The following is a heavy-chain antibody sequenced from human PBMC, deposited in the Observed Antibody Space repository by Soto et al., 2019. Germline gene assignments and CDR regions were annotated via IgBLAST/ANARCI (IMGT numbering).Heavy chain of an antibody. CDR1: GFTLSSYW. CDR3: ARDVSPGSSSLYLDAFDI. D-gene: IGHD6-13*01. Sequence: EVQLEESGGDLVQPGGSLRLSCAASGFTLSSYWMTWVRQAPGKGLEWVANINRDGSKKSYLDSVRGRFTISRDNVRNSLYLKMDSLRADDTALYYCARDVSPGSSSLYLDAFDIWGQGTMVTVSS. V-gene: IGHV3-7*05. J-gene: IGHJ3*02. CDR2: INRDGSKK.